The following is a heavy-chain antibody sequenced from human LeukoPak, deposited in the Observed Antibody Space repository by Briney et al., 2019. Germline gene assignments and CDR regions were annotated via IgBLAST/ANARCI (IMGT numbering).Heavy chain of an antibody. D-gene: IGHD5-24*01. Sequence: SVKVSCKASGGTFSSYAISWVRQAPGQGLEWMGRIIPIFGTANYAQKFQGRVTITTDESTSTAYMELSSLRSEDTAVYYCARDGGYNFPFDFWGQGTLVTVSS. CDR3: ARDGGYNFPFDF. CDR2: IIPIFGTA. V-gene: IGHV1-69*05. CDR1: GGTFSSYA. J-gene: IGHJ4*02.